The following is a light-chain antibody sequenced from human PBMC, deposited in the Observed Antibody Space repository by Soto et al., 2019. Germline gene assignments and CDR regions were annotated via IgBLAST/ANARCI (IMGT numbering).Light chain of an antibody. CDR1: QDISRW. J-gene: IGKJ5*01. CDR2: AAA. CDR3: QQGNNFPVT. V-gene: IGKV1D-12*01. Sequence: DVQMTQSPSSVSASVGDRVTITFRASQDISRWLAWYQQKPGQAPKFLIYAAANLQSGDSSRFSGRGSGTDFALTISSRQPEDFVTYDCQQGNNFPVTFGQGTRLE.